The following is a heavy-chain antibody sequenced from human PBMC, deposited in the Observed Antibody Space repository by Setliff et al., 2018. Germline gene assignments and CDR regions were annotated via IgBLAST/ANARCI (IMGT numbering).Heavy chain of an antibody. CDR2: IWYDGSNK. Sequence: GGSLSLSCAASGFTFSSYGMHWVRQAPGKGLEWVAVIWYDGSNKYYADSVKGRFTVSRGNSKNTLYLQMNSLRAEDTAVYYCAKGDITAGYAFDIWGQGTMVTVSS. CDR3: AKGDITAGYAFDI. J-gene: IGHJ3*02. D-gene: IGHD6-13*01. V-gene: IGHV3-33*06. CDR1: GFTFSSYG.